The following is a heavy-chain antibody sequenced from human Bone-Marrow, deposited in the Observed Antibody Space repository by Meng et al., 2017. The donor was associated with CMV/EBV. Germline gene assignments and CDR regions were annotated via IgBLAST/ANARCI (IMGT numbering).Heavy chain of an antibody. D-gene: IGHD2-2*01. J-gene: IGHJ6*02. V-gene: IGHV1-2*02. CDR3: ARPLLRDIVVVPAAPRSYYYGMDV. CDR1: GYTFTGYY. CDR2: INPNSGGT. Sequence: ASVKVSCKASGYTFTGYYMHWVRQAPGQGLEWMGWINPNSGGTNYAQKFQGRVTMTRDTSISTAYMELSRLRSDDTAVYYCARPLLRDIVVVPAAPRSYYYGMDVWGQGTTVTGSS.